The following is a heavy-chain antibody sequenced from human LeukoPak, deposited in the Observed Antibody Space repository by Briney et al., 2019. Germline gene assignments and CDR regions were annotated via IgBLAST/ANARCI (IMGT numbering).Heavy chain of an antibody. Sequence: SETLSLTCTVSGGSISSSSYYWGWIRQPPGKGLEWIGSIYYSGSTYYNPSLKSRVTISVDTSKNQFSLKLSSVTAADTAVYYCARQVGATGYYFDYWGQGTLVTVSS. CDR2: IYYSGST. V-gene: IGHV4-39*01. CDR3: ARQVGATGYYFDY. J-gene: IGHJ4*02. CDR1: GGSISSSSYY. D-gene: IGHD1-26*01.